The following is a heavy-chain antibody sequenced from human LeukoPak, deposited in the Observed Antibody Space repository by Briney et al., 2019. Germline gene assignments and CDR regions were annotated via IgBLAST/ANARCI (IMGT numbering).Heavy chain of an antibody. CDR1: GFTFSRYS. D-gene: IGHD3-16*02. V-gene: IGHV3-21*04. CDR2: ISTSSSYI. Sequence: KPGGSLRLSCAASGFTFSRYSMNWVRQAPGKGLEWVSSISTSSSYIYYADSLKGRFTISRDNAKNSLYLQMNSLRAEDTAVYYCAKSNDYVWGSYQIFDYWGQGTLVTVSS. J-gene: IGHJ4*02. CDR3: AKSNDYVWGSYQIFDY.